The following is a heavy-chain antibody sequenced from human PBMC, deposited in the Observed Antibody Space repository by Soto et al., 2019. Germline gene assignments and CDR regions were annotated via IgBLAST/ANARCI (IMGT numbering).Heavy chain of an antibody. CDR1: GYTFTSYG. D-gene: IGHD3-3*01. CDR3: ACRTGIDDFWSGYFGLPDY. V-gene: IGHV1-18*01. CDR2: ISAYNGNT. Sequence: ASVKVSCKASGYTFTSYGISWVRQAPGQGLEWMGWISAYNGNTNYAQKLQGRVTMTTDTSTSTAYMELRSLRSDDTAVYYCACRTGIDDFWSGYFGLPDYWGQGTLVTSPQ. J-gene: IGHJ4*02.